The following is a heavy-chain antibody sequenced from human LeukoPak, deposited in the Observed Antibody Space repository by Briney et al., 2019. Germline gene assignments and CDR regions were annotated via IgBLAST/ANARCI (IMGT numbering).Heavy chain of an antibody. Sequence: PSETLSLTCTVSGGSISSSSYYWGWIRQPPGKGLEWIGSIYYSGSTYYNPSLKSRVTTSVDTSKNQFSLKLSSVTAADTAVYYCARDMRGPYGDYVYFDYWGQGTLVTVSS. CDR1: GGSISSSSYY. J-gene: IGHJ4*02. CDR2: IYYSGST. D-gene: IGHD4-17*01. CDR3: ARDMRGPYGDYVYFDY. V-gene: IGHV4-39*07.